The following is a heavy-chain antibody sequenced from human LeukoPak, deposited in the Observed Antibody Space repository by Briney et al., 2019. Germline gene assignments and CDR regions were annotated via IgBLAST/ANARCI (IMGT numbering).Heavy chain of an antibody. J-gene: IGHJ4*02. CDR1: GFTDSSNY. V-gene: IGHV3-53*01. D-gene: IGHD3-10*01. CDR3: ARLGSGSTLDC. Sequence: PGGSLRLPCAASGFTDSSNYMSGARQAPGKGLEWVSVIYSSGSTYYADSVKGRFTISRDNSKNTLYLQMNSLRAEDTAVYYCARLGSGSTLDCWGQGILVTVSS. CDR2: IYSSGST.